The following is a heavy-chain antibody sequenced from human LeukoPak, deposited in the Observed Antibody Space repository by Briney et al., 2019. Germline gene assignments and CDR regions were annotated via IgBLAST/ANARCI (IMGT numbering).Heavy chain of an antibody. V-gene: IGHV4-39*07. D-gene: IGHD4-11*01. CDR1: GGSISSSSYY. Sequence: SETLSLTCTVSGGSISSSSYYWGWIRQPPGKGLEWIGSIYYSGSTYYNPSLKSRVTISVDTSKNQFSLKLSSVTAADTAVYYCARGYSKYGDYWGQGALVTVSS. J-gene: IGHJ4*02. CDR2: IYYSGST. CDR3: ARGYSKYGDY.